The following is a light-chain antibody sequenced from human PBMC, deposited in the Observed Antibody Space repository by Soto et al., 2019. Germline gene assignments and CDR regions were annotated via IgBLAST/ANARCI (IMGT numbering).Light chain of an antibody. V-gene: IGKV1-5*03. Sequence: DIQMTQSPSTLSESVGDRVTIICRASQSISVWLAWYQQKAGKAPNLLIYKASRLESGVPSRFSGSGSETEFTLTISGLQPGDSATYYCQQYNSYSPTFGQGTKVEVK. CDR3: QQYNSYSPT. CDR2: KAS. J-gene: IGKJ1*01. CDR1: QSISVW.